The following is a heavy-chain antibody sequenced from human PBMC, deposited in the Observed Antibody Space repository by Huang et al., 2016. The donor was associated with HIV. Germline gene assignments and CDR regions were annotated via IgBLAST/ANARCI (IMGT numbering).Heavy chain of an antibody. CDR3: AAGYDTYYDI. CDR2: FAPAHGET. V-gene: IGHV1-24*01. D-gene: IGHD2-21*01. CDR1: GDTLTELS. J-gene: IGHJ3*02. Sequence: QVQLVQSGAEVKKPGASVKVSCKVSGDTLTELSRHWVRQAPGKGLEWMGGFAPAHGETSYAQNFQGRVTTTEDTSTDTAYMELHSLRPEDTAVYYCAAGYDTYYDIWGQGTMVIASS.